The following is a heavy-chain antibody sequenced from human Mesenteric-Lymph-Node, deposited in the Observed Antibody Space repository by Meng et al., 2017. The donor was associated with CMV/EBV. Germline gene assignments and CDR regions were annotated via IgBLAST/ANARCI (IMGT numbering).Heavy chain of an antibody. CDR1: GFIFSNYE. CDR2: ISSSGSTI. D-gene: IGHD3-10*01. CDR3: VWSAY. J-gene: IGHJ4*02. Sequence: GESLKISCAASGFIFSNYEMNWVRQAPGKGLEWVSYISSSGSTIYYADSVKGRFTISRDNAKNSLYLQMNSLRVEDTAVYYCVWSAYWGQGTLVTVS. V-gene: IGHV3-48*03.